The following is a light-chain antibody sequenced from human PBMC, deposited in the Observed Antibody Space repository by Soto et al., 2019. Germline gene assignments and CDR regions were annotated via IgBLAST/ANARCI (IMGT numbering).Light chain of an antibody. CDR2: WAS. CDR3: QQYYSTLTWT. CDR1: QSVLYSSNNKNY. Sequence: DIVMTQSPDSLAVSLGERATINCKSSQSVLYSSNNKNYLAWYQQKPGQPPKLLIYWASTRESGVPDRFSGSXSGTXXXXXXXXLXXEDVAVYYCQQYYSTLTWTFGQGTKVEIK. J-gene: IGKJ1*01. V-gene: IGKV4-1*01.